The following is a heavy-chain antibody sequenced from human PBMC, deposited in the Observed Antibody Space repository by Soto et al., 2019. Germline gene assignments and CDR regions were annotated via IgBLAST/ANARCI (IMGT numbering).Heavy chain of an antibody. Sequence: GGSLRLSCAASGFTFSSYAMSWVRQAPGKGLEWVSAISGSGGSTYYADSVKGRFTISRDNSKNTLYLQMNSLRAEDTAVYYCAKDRGAVNIVATTKRFDYWGQGTLVTVSS. CDR1: GFTFSSYA. J-gene: IGHJ4*02. D-gene: IGHD5-12*01. V-gene: IGHV3-23*01. CDR3: AKDRGAVNIVATTKRFDY. CDR2: ISGSGGST.